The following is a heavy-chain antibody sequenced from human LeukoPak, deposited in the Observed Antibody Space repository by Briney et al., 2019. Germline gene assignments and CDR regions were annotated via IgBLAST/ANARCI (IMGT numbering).Heavy chain of an antibody. CDR2: IYYSGST. Sequence: PSETLSLTCTVSGGSINSYYWSWIRQPPGKGLEWIGYIYYSGSTNYNPSLKSRVTISVDTSKNQFSLKLSSVTAADTAVYYCARTAGYSSSWYLGPYYYYGMDVWGQGTTVTVSS. CDR3: ARTAGYSSSWYLGPYYYYGMDV. D-gene: IGHD6-13*01. J-gene: IGHJ6*02. CDR1: GGSINSYY. V-gene: IGHV4-59*01.